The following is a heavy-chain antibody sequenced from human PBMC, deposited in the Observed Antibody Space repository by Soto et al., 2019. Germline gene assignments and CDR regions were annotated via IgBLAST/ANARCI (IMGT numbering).Heavy chain of an antibody. CDR3: ARHLTMVRGVSPRGGWS. J-gene: IGHJ6*02. V-gene: IGHV4-39*01. D-gene: IGHD3-10*01. CDR1: GGSISSSSYY. CDR2: IYYSGST. Sequence: QLQLQESGPGLVKPSETLSLTCTVSGGSISSSSYYWGWIRQPPGKGLEWIGSIYYSGSTYYNPSLKSRVTISVDTSKNQFSLKLSSVTAADTAVYYCARHLTMVRGVSPRGGWSWGQGTTVTVSS.